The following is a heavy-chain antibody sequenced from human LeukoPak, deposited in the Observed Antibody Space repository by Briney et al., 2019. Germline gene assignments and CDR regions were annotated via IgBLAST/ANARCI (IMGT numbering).Heavy chain of an antibody. CDR2: ISGSGGST. J-gene: IGHJ6*02. CDR1: GFTFSSYA. Sequence: GGSLRLPCAASGFTFSSYAMSWVRQAPGKGLEWVSAISGSGGSTYYADSVKGRFTISRVNSKNTLYLQMNSLRAEDTAVYYCAKMSAGYCSGGSCSGAYYYGMDVWGQGTTVTVSS. V-gene: IGHV3-23*01. CDR3: AKMSAGYCSGGSCSGAYYYGMDV. D-gene: IGHD2-15*01.